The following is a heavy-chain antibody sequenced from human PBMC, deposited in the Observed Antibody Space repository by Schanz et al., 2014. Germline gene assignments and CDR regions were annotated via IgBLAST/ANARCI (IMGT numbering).Heavy chain of an antibody. CDR1: GFTFSSYG. J-gene: IGHJ4*02. D-gene: IGHD5-12*01. Sequence: QVQLVESGGGVVQFGRSLRLSCVASGFTFSSYGMHWVRQAPGKGLEWVAVIWNNGVTKYYADSVRGRFTISRDRFQNTLYLQMNSLRTEDTAVYYCASPSGYSDYGTYFDFWGQGTLVTVSS. V-gene: IGHV3-33*01. CDR2: IWNNGVTK. CDR3: ASPSGYSDYGTYFDF.